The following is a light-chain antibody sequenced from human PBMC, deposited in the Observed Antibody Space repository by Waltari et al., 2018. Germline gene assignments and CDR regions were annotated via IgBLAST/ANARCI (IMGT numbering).Light chain of an antibody. V-gene: IGLV1-44*01. CDR1: SSNIASTT. CDR2: SNN. Sequence: QSVLTQPPSASGTPGQRVTISCSGSSSNIASTTVIWYQHLPGTAPKLLIYSNNQRPSGVPDRFSGSKSGTSASLAISGLQSEDEADYYCAAWDDSLNGWVFGGGTKLTVL. J-gene: IGLJ3*02. CDR3: AAWDDSLNGWV.